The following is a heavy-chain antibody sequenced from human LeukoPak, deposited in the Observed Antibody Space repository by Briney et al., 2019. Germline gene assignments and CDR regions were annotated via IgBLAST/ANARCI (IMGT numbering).Heavy chain of an antibody. CDR2: IYYSGST. J-gene: IGHJ3*02. CDR1: DDSIRSSAYY. Sequence: SETLSLTCAVSDDSIRSSAYYWGWIRQPPGKRLEWIGSIYYSGSTYYNPSLKSRVTISIDTSKNQFSLKLSSVTAADTAVYYCASEPYGSGSFLGAFDIWGQGTMVTVSS. CDR3: ASEPYGSGSFLGAFDI. D-gene: IGHD3-10*01. V-gene: IGHV4-39*01.